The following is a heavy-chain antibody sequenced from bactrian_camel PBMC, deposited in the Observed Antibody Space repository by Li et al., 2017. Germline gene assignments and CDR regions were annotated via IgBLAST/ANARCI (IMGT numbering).Heavy chain of an antibody. J-gene: IGHJ4*01. Sequence: VQLVESGGGQVQPGESLRLSCAASGSTLSSYAMNWVRQAPGKGLEWVSRIKRDGGSAYYADAVKGRFTLSRDNAKNTLYLQLNSLKTEDTAMYSCEIVGRCRARSMTNGTKENWGQGTQVTVS. CDR3: EIVGRCRARSMTNGTKEN. CDR1: GSTLSSYA. D-gene: IGHD3*01. CDR2: IKRDGGSA. V-gene: IGHV3S31*01.